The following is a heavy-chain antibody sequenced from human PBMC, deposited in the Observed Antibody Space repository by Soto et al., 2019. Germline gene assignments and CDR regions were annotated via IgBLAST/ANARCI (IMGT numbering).Heavy chain of an antibody. CDR1: GGTFSSYA. V-gene: IGHV1-2*02. CDR3: ARDPSPYDSSGYYDY. CDR2: INPNSGAA. Sequence: ASVKVSCTASGGTFSSYAISWVRQAPGQGLEWMGGINPNSGAANYAQKFQGRVTMTRDTSISTAYMELSRLKSDDTAVYYCARDPSPYDSSGYYDYWGQGTLVTVSS. J-gene: IGHJ4*02. D-gene: IGHD3-22*01.